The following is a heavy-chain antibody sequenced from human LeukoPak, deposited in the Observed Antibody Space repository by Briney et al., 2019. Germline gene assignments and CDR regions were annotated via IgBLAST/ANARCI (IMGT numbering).Heavy chain of an antibody. CDR3: ARDRGLYDILTGYYTGY. CDR1: GFTVSSNY. Sequence: GGSLRLSCAASGFTVSSNYMSWVRQAPGKGLEWVSVIYSGGSTYYADSVKGRFTISRDNSKNTLYLQMNSLRAEDTAVYYCARDRGLYDILTGYYTGYWGQGTLVTVSS. J-gene: IGHJ4*02. CDR2: IYSGGST. D-gene: IGHD3-9*01. V-gene: IGHV3-66*01.